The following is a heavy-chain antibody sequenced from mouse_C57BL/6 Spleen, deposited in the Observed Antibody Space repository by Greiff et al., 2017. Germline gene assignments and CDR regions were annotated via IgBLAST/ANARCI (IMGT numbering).Heavy chain of an antibody. CDR2: IWSGGST. CDR3: ATFTTVVATRYFDV. J-gene: IGHJ1*03. CDR1: GFSLTSYG. Sequence: VQLVESGPGLVQPSQSLSITCTVSGFSLTSYGVHWVRQPPGKGLEWLGVIWSGGSTDYNAAFISRLGISKDNSKSQVFYKMNSLQADDTSIYYCATFTTVVATRYFDVWGTGTTVTVSS. D-gene: IGHD1-1*01. V-gene: IGHV2-4*02.